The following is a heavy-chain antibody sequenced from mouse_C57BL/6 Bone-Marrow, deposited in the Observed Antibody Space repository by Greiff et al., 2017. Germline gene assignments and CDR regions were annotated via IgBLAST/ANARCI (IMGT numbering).Heavy chain of an antibody. V-gene: IGHV5-6*01. CDR1: GFTFSSYG. CDR2: ISSGGSYT. D-gene: IGHD1-1*01. CDR3: ARGGVVATNYFDY. J-gene: IGHJ2*01. Sequence: EVQLVESGGDLVKPGGSLKLSCAASGFTFSSYGMSWVRQTPDKRLEWVATISSGGSYTYYPDSVKGRFTISRDNAKNTLYLQMSSLKSEDTAMXYCARGGVVATNYFDYGGQGTTLTVSS.